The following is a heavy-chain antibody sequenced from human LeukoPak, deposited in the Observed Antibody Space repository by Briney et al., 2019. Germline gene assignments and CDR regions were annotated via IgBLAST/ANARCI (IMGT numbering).Heavy chain of an antibody. CDR2: VKNDGSIT. V-gene: IGHV3-74*01. CDR1: GFIFSGYW. CDR3: TRRDWFDP. Sequence: GGSLRLSCAASGFIFSGYWMHCVRQAPGKGLVWLSRVKNDGSITSYADSVKGRFTISRDNAKNTLYLQMNSLRVEDTAVYYCTRRDWFDPWGQGTLVTVSS. J-gene: IGHJ5*02.